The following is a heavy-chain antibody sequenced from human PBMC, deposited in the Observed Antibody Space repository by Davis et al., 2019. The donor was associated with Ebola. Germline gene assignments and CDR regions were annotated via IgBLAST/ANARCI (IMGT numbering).Heavy chain of an antibody. Sequence: GGSLRLSCAASGFISFSDYGMNWVRQAPGRGLEWVAYISVRSSSIYYAESVKGRFTISRDDAKDSLFLQMNSLRDVDTAVYYCAREEGSSRWQNNWFDYWGQGTLVTVSS. CDR3: AREEGSSRWQNNWFDY. J-gene: IGHJ5*01. V-gene: IGHV3-21*01. CDR1: GFISFSDYG. D-gene: IGHD2-2*01. CDR2: ISVRSSSI.